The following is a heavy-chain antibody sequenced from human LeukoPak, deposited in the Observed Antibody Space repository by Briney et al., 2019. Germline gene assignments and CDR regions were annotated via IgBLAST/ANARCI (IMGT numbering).Heavy chain of an antibody. CDR3: ARALWLDAFDI. D-gene: IGHD3-10*01. CDR2: INPSGGST. J-gene: IGHJ3*02. CDR1: GYTFTSYY. V-gene: IGHV1-46*01. Sequence: GASVKVSCKASGYTFTSYYMHWVRQAPGQGLEWMGIINPSGGSTSYAQKFQGRVTMTRNTSISTAYMELSSLRSEDTAVYYCARALWLDAFDIWGQGTMVTVSS.